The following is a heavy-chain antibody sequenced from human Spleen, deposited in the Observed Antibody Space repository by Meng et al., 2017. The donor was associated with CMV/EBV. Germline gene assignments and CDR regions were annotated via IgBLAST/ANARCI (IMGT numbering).Heavy chain of an antibody. CDR3: AREQWLRYYFDF. CDR2: IDPNSGDT. J-gene: IGHJ4*02. D-gene: IGHD6-19*01. Sequence: GESLKISCAASGFTFSDYYMSWIRQAPGQGLEWMGWIDPNSGDTHFGDKFQGRVTMTRDTSSTAAYMELRSLRYEDTAAYYCAREQWLRYYFDFWGQGTLVTVSS. V-gene: IGHV1-2*02. CDR1: GFTFSDYY.